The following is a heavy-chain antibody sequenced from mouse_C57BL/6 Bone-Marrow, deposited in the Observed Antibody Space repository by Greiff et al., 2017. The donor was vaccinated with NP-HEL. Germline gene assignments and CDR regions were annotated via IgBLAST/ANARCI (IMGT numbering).Heavy chain of an antibody. V-gene: IGHV1-82*01. J-gene: IGHJ1*03. Sequence: QVHVKQSGPELVKPGASVKISCKASGYAFSSSWMNWVKQRPGKGLEWIGRIYPGDGDTNYNGKFKGKATLTADKSSSTAYMQLSSLTSEDSAVYFCASAYSNYLYWYFDVWGTGTTVTVSS. CDR3: ASAYSNYLYWYFDV. D-gene: IGHD2-5*01. CDR1: GYAFSSSW. CDR2: IYPGDGDT.